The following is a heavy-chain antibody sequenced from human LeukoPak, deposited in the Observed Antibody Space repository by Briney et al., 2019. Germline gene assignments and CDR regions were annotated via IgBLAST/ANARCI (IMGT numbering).Heavy chain of an antibody. CDR1: GFTFRNHG. V-gene: IGHV3-30*12. Sequence: GGSLRLSCAASGFTFRNHGMHWVRQGPGKGLEWVAVISSDAKNKYYADSVKGRFTISRDNSKNTLYLQMNSLRVEDTAVYYCARQFDGSHPNAFDIWGQGTMVTVSS. J-gene: IGHJ3*02. CDR2: ISSDAKNK. D-gene: IGHD1-26*01. CDR3: ARQFDGSHPNAFDI.